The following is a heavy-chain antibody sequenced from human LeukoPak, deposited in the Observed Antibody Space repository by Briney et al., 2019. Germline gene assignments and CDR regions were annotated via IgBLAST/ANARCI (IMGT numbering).Heavy chain of an antibody. CDR1: GFTFSSYA. CDR3: AKDEGTVGATTPFDY. V-gene: IGHV3-23*01. CDR2: ISGSGGST. J-gene: IGHJ4*02. D-gene: IGHD1-26*01. Sequence: GGSLRLSCAASGFTFSSYAMSWVRQAPGQGLEWVSAISGSGGSTYYADSVKGRFTISRDNSKNTLYLQMNSLRAEDTAVYYCAKDEGTVGATTPFDYWGQGTLVTVSS.